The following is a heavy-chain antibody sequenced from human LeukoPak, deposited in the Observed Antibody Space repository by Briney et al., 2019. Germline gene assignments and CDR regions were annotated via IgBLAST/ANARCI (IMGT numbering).Heavy chain of an antibody. Sequence: GGSLRLSCAASGFTFSSYAMSWVRQAPGKGLEWASAISGSGGSTYYADSVKGRFTISRDNSKNTLYLQMNSLRAEDTAVYYCAKLYYYDSSGYRVPHWYFDLWGRGTLVTVSS. CDR2: ISGSGGST. CDR3: AKLYYYDSSGYRVPHWYFDL. D-gene: IGHD3-22*01. V-gene: IGHV3-23*01. CDR1: GFTFSSYA. J-gene: IGHJ2*01.